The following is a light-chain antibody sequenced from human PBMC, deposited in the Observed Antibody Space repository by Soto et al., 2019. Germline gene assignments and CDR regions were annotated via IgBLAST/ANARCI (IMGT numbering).Light chain of an antibody. CDR2: AAS. V-gene: IGKV1-39*01. CDR1: KSISSY. Sequence: DIQMTQSPSSLSASVGDRVTITSRASKSISSYLNWYQQKPGKAPKLLIYAASSLQSGVPSRFSGSGSGTDFTLTISSLQPEDFATYYCQQSYSTPHTFGQGTRLEIK. J-gene: IGKJ5*01. CDR3: QQSYSTPHT.